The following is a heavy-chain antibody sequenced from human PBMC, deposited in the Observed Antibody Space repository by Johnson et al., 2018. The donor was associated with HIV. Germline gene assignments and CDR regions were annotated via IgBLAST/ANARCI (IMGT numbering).Heavy chain of an antibody. CDR1: GFTFSDFF. CDR3: ARLRAEAQFDAFDI. CDR2: MSTSGSTK. Sequence: QVQLVESGGDLVQPGGSLRLSCAASGFTFSDFFMSWIRQAPGKGLEWVAYMSTSGSTKFYADSVKGRFTISRDNAKNSLYLQMNSLRAEDTAVYYCARLRAEAQFDAFDIWGQGTMVTVSS. V-gene: IGHV3-11*04. D-gene: IGHD5-24*01. J-gene: IGHJ3*02.